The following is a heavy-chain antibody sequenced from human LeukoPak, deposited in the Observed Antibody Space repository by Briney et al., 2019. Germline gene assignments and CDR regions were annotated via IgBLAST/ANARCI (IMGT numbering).Heavy chain of an antibody. V-gene: IGHV3-21*04. J-gene: IGHJ4*02. D-gene: IGHD3-10*01. CDR2: ISRSSIYK. CDR1: RFTFSSYI. Sequence: PGGSLRLSCAASRFTFSSYIMNWVRQAPGKGLEWVSCISRSSIYKYYADSVKGRFTISRDNAKKSLNLHINRQRAADTAVYYFSREALVIMVRGVKPQYSFDYWGQGTLVTVSS. CDR3: SREALVIMVRGVKPQYSFDY.